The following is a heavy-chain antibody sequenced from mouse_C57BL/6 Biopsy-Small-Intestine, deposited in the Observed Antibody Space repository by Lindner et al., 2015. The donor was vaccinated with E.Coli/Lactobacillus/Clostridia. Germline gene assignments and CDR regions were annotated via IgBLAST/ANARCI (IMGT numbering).Heavy chain of an antibody. CDR2: INAGNGNT. V-gene: IGHV1-84*02. J-gene: IGHJ4*01. D-gene: IGHD1-3*01. Sequence: SVKVSCKASGYTFTYYLIHWVRQAPGQRLEWMGSINAGNGNTKHSQKFQARITITRDTSATTAYMELSSLTSEDTALYYCAREQWQLSGAPFDSWGQGTLVTVSS. CDR3: AREQWQLSGAPFDS. CDR1: GYTFTYYL.